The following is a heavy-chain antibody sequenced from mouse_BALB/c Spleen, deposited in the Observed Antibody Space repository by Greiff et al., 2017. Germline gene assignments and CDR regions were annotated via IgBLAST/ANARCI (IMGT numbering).Heavy chain of an antibody. J-gene: IGHJ2*01. D-gene: IGHD2-4*01. Sequence: DVKLVESGGGLVQPGGSLKLSCAASGFTFSSYTMSWVRQTPEKRLEWVAYISNGGGSTYYPDTVKGRFTISRDNAKNTLYLQMSSLKSEDTAMYYCARHGGESVYDYDVYYFDYWGQGTTLTVSS. CDR1: GFTFSSYT. V-gene: IGHV5-12-2*01. CDR3: ARHGGESVYDYDVYYFDY. CDR2: ISNGGGST.